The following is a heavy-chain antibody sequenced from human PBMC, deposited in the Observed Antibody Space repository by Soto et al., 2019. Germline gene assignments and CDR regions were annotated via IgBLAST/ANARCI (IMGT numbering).Heavy chain of an antibody. CDR3: ARDRCSGGSCYRTYAFDM. J-gene: IGHJ3*02. CDR1: GFNFSTYT. Sequence: EAQLVESGGGLVKPGGSLRVSCAASGFNFSTYTMTWVRQDPGKGLEWVSSISGNNVYLYYADSVKGRFSISRHNAKNSLTLQMNSLRAEDTAIYYCARDRCSGGSCYRTYAFDMWGQGTLVTVSS. CDR2: ISGNNVYL. V-gene: IGHV3-21*01. D-gene: IGHD2-15*01.